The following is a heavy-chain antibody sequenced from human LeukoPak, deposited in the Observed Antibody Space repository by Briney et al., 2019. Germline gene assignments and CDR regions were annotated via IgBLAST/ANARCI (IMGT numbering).Heavy chain of an antibody. CDR2: IYYSGST. CDR1: GGSISSYY. Sequence: SETLSLTCTVSGGSISSYYWSWIRRPPGKGLEWIGYIYYSGSTNYNPSLKSRVTISVDTSKNQFSLKLSSVTAADTAVYYCARAMRYEKSLDYWGQGTLVTVSS. D-gene: IGHD3-3*01. CDR3: ARAMRYEKSLDY. V-gene: IGHV4-59*01. J-gene: IGHJ4*02.